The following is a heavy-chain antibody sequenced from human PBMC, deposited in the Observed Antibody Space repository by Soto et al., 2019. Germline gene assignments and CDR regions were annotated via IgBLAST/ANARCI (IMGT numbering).Heavy chain of an antibody. V-gene: IGHV3-23*01. CDR3: AKDRQFRSYYEIACHYNN. CDR1: GFTFKNYD. J-gene: IGHJ4*02. CDR2: ISGSGGVT. D-gene: IGHD3-10*01. Sequence: EVQLLESGGGLVQPGGSLRLSCVASGFTFKNYDMRWVRQAPGKGLEWVSGISGSGGVTYYADSVKGRFTISRDNSKNTLYLKMNSLRANDTAVYYCAKDRQFRSYYEIACHYNNWGQGTLVTVSS.